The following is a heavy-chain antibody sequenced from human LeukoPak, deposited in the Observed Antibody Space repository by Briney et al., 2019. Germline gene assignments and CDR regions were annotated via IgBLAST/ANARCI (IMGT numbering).Heavy chain of an antibody. CDR2: IDNIGST. J-gene: IGHJ5*02. D-gene: IGHD6-13*01. V-gene: IGHV4-39*01. CDR1: GGSISSSSYN. CDR3: ARPPGIAAAWFDP. Sequence: SETLSLTCTVSGGSISSSSYNWAWIRQPPGKGLEWIGNIDNIGSTYYNPSLQSRVTISVDKSKDQFSLKLNSVTAADTAMYYCARPPGIAAAWFDPWGRGTLVTVSS.